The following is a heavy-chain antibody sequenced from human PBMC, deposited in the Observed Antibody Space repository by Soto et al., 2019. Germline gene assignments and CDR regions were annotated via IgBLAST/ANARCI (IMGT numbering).Heavy chain of an antibody. Sequence: PGGSLRLSCAASGFTFSNTAMSWVRQAPGKGLEWVSAISGSGGSTYYADSVKGRFTISRDDSKNTLYLQMNSLRAEDTAVYYCANGPRSGAQSTWLDYWGQGTLVTVSS. D-gene: IGHD3-22*01. CDR1: GFTFSNTA. CDR3: ANGPRSGAQSTWLDY. J-gene: IGHJ4*02. V-gene: IGHV3-23*01. CDR2: ISGSGGST.